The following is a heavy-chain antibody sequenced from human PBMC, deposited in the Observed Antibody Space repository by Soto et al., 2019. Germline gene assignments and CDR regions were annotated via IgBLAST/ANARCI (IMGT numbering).Heavy chain of an antibody. CDR1: GGSISSSSYY. Sequence: SETLSLTCTVSGGSISSSSYYWGWIRQPPGKGLEWIGSIYYSGSTYYNPSLKSRVTISVDTSKNQFSLKLSSVTAADTAVYYCARHPPKHYDILTGYYPPYYYYGMDVWGQGTTVTVSS. CDR3: ARHPPKHYDILTGYYPPYYYYGMDV. J-gene: IGHJ6*02. CDR2: IYYSGST. V-gene: IGHV4-39*01. D-gene: IGHD3-9*01.